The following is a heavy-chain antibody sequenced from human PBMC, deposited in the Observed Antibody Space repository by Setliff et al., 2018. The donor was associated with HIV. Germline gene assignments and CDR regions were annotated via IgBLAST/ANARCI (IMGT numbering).Heavy chain of an antibody. J-gene: IGHJ4*02. Sequence: SETLSLTCTVPSGSINRSNYYWGWIRQPPGKGLEWIGTISYTGSTYYDPSLKSRVTISLDTSKNQFFLKLSSVTAADTAVYYCARGLSFYDPGGFDYWGQGTLVTVSS. V-gene: IGHV4-39*07. CDR1: SGSINRSNYY. CDR2: ISYTGST. CDR3: ARGLSFYDPGGFDY. D-gene: IGHD3-22*01.